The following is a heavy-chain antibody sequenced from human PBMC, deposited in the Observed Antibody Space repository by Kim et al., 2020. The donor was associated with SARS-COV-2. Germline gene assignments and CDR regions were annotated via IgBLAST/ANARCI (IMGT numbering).Heavy chain of an antibody. CDR3: AREGGGAVAGTGIFY. V-gene: IGHV3-53*01. D-gene: IGHD6-19*01. Sequence: DSVKGRFTISRDNSKNTLYLQMNSLRAEDTAVYYCAREGGGAVAGTGIFYWGQGTLVTVSS. J-gene: IGHJ4*02.